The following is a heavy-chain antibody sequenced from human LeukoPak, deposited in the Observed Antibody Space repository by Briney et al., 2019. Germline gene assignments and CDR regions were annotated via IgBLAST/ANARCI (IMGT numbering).Heavy chain of an antibody. V-gene: IGHV5-51*01. Sequence: GESLKISWKGSGYSFTSYWIGWVRQMPGKGLEWMGIIYLGDSATSYSPSLQGQVTISADKSISTSYLQWSSLKASDTAMYYCASLRYCSSTSCRSYYYYRMDVWGKGTTVTVSS. CDR1: GYSFTSYW. J-gene: IGHJ6*04. CDR3: ASLRYCSSTSCRSYYYYRMDV. CDR2: IYLGDSAT. D-gene: IGHD2-2*01.